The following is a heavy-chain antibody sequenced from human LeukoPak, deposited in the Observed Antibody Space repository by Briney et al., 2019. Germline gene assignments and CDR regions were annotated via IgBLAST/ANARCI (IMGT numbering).Heavy chain of an antibody. CDR1: GYTFTSYD. CDR2: MNPNSGNT. J-gene: IGHJ4*02. Sequence: ASVRVSCKASGYTFTSYDINWVRQAPGQGLEWMGWMNPNSGNTGYAQRFQGRITLTRNTSIGTAYMELRSLRSEDTAVYYCARGTALSGTSDYLDSWGQGTLVTVSS. D-gene: IGHD6-19*01. V-gene: IGHV1-8*01. CDR3: ARGTALSGTSDYLDS.